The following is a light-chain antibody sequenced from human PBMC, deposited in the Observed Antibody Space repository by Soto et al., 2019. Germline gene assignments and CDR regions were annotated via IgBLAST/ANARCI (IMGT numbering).Light chain of an antibody. CDR1: TSNLGAGYD. CDR2: GNR. Sequence: QSVLTQPPSVSGAPGQRVTLSCTGNTSNLGAGYDVHWYQQLPGAAPKLVIFGNRNRPSGVPERFSGSKSGTSASLAITGLQAEDEADYYCSSYTGSSINTVVFGGGTKLTVL. CDR3: SSYTGSSINTVV. V-gene: IGLV1-40*01. J-gene: IGLJ2*01.